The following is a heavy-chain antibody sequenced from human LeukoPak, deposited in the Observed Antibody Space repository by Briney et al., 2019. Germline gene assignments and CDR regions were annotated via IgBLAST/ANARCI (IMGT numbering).Heavy chain of an antibody. Sequence: ASVKVSCKASGGTFSSYAISWVRQAPGQGLEWMGWINPNSGGTNYAQKFQGRVTMTRDTSISTAYMELRSLRSDDTAVYYCAREANHAFDIWGQGTMVTVSS. D-gene: IGHD4/OR15-4a*01. CDR1: GGTFSSYA. V-gene: IGHV1-2*02. CDR2: INPNSGGT. J-gene: IGHJ3*02. CDR3: AREANHAFDI.